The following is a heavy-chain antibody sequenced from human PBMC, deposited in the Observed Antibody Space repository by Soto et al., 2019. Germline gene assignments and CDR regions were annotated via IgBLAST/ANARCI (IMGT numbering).Heavy chain of an antibody. CDR2: GYHTGRT. D-gene: IGHD6-6*01. Sequence: SETLSLTCTVSGGSFKSGSYSWSWIRQPPGKGLEWIGYGYHTGRTSYYASLKSRVTMSVDTSKTQFSLSLSSVTAADTALYYCARGSSTWDYSGHGTPGTVSS. V-gene: IGHV4-61*01. CDR3: ARGSSTWDY. J-gene: IGHJ4*01. CDR1: GGSFKSGSYS.